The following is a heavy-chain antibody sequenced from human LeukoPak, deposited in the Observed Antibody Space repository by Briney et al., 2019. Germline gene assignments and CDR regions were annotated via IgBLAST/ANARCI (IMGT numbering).Heavy chain of an antibody. CDR3: TRDLDPGLTADY. J-gene: IGHJ4*02. V-gene: IGHV4-38-2*02. CDR1: GYSVSSGYY. D-gene: IGHD2-21*02. Sequence: PSETLSLTCNVSGYSVSSGYYWGWVRQPPGQGLDWIGSIFHSGNTYYNPSLESRISISLDTSKNQFSLNLNSVTAADSAMYFCTRDLDPGLTADYWGQGTLVTVSS. CDR2: IFHSGNT.